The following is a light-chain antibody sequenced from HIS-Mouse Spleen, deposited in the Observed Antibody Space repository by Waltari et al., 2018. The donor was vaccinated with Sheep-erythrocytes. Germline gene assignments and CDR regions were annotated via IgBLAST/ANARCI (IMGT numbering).Light chain of an antibody. CDR3: SSYTSSITLVV. J-gene: IGLJ2*01. CDR1: SSDVGGYNY. V-gene: IGLV2-14*03. CDR2: AHT. Sequence: QSALTQPASVSGSPGQSITISCTGTSSDVGGYNYVSWYQQHPGKAPKLMIYAHTNRPSGVSNRFSGSKSGNTASLPPSGLQAEDEADYYCSSYTSSITLVVFGGVTKLTVL.